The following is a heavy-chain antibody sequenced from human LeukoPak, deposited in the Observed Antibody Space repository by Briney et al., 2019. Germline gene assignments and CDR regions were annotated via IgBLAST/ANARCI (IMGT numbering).Heavy chain of an antibody. V-gene: IGHV4-34*01. J-gene: IGHJ4*02. CDR3: ARVYSGYALY. D-gene: IGHD5-12*01. CDR1: GGSISSYY. CDR2: INHSGST. Sequence: PSETLSLTCTVSGGSISSYYWSWIRQPPGKGLEWIGEINHSGSTNYNPSLKSRVTISVDTSKNQFSLKLSSVTAADTAVYYCARVYSGYALYWGQGTLVTVSS.